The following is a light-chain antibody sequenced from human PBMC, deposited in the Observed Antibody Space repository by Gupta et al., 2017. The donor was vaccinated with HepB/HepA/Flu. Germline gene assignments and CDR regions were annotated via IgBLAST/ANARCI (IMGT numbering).Light chain of an antibody. V-gene: IGKV3-20*01. Sequence: VLTQSPVTLSLSPGERATPSCRASQSVSSSYLAWYQQKPGQAPRLLIYGASSRATGIPDRFSDSGSGTEFTLTISSLEPEDFAVYYCQQYSSPPGTFGQGTKLEIK. J-gene: IGKJ2*01. CDR3: QQYSSPPGT. CDR1: QSVSSSY. CDR2: GAS.